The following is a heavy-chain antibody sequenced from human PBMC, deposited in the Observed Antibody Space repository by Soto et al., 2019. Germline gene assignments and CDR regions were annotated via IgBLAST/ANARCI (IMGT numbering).Heavy chain of an antibody. CDR2: ISHDGSNK. CDR3: AKDGAPRYCSGRSCHPAGAY. Sequence: QVQLVESGGGVVQPGRSLRLSCAGSGFTFSNYGLHWVRQTPGKGLEWVACISHDGSNKYYADSVKGRFTISRDSSKSTLYLQMDSLRVEDTAVYYCAKDGAPRYCSGRSCHPAGAYWGQGTLVTVSS. CDR1: GFTFSNYG. D-gene: IGHD2-15*01. V-gene: IGHV3-30*18. J-gene: IGHJ4*02.